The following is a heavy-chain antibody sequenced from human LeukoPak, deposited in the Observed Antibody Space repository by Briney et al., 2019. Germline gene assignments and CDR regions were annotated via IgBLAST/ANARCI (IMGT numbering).Heavy chain of an antibody. CDR1: GFTFRNYG. J-gene: IGHJ3*02. V-gene: IGHV3-21*01. CDR3: ARARLSYCGGDCYFLKAFDI. CDR2: ISSSSSYI. Sequence: GGSLRLSCAASGFTFRNYGMNWVHQAPGKGLEWVSSISSSSSYIYYADSVKGRFTISRDNAKNSLYLQMNSLRAEDTAVYYCARARLSYCGGDCYFLKAFDIWGQGTMVTVSS. D-gene: IGHD2-21*02.